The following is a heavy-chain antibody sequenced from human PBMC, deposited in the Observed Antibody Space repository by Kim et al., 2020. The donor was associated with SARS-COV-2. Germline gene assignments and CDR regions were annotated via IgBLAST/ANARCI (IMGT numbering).Heavy chain of an antibody. Sequence: GGSLRLSCTASGFTFGDYAMSWFRQAPGKGLEWVGFFRSKAYGGTTEYAASVKGRFTISRDDSKSIAYLQMNSLKTEDTAVYYCTRLVAMVRGVPFGYYYYGMDVWGQGTTVTVSS. V-gene: IGHV3-49*03. CDR3: TRLVAMVRGVPFGYYYYGMDV. J-gene: IGHJ6*02. D-gene: IGHD3-10*01. CDR1: GFTFGDYA. CDR2: FRSKAYGGTT.